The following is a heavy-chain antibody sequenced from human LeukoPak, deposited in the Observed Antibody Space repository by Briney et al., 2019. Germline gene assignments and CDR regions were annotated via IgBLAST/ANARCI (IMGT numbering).Heavy chain of an antibody. V-gene: IGHV4-59*01. CDR2: FYHSGST. CDR1: GASIRGNN. CDR3: ARVVMTVTTDYYYYGMDV. J-gene: IGHJ6*02. Sequence: PAETLSLTFQLSGASIRGNNWTWTGQPPGKGLNWIRYFYHSGSTNYNPSLKSRVTISVDTSKNQFSLKLSSVTAADTAVYYCARVVMTVTTDYYYYGMDVWGQGTTVTVSS. D-gene: IGHD4-17*01.